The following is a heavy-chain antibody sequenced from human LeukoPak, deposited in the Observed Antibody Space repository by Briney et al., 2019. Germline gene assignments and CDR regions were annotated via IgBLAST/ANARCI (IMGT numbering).Heavy chain of an antibody. CDR3: ARVTGYTIEDYFDY. CDR1: GGSISSYY. D-gene: IGHD3-9*01. J-gene: IGHJ4*02. CDR2: IYYSGST. V-gene: IGHV4-59*01. Sequence: SETLSLTCTVSGGSISSYYWSWIRQPPGKGLEWIGYIYYSGSTNYNPSLKSRVTISVDTSKNQFSLKLSSVTAADTAVYCCARVTGYTIEDYFDYWGQGTLVTVSS.